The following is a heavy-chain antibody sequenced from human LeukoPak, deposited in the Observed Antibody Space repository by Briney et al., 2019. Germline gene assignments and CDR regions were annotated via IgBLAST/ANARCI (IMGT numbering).Heavy chain of an antibody. Sequence: PGGSLRLSCAASGFTFSSYSMNWARQAPGKGLEWGSSISSSSSYIYYADSVKGRFTISRDNAKNSLYLQMNSLRAEDTAVYYCARHSSGFDYWGQGTLVTVSS. J-gene: IGHJ4*02. CDR1: GFTFSSYS. CDR2: ISSSSSYI. D-gene: IGHD3-22*01. V-gene: IGHV3-21*01. CDR3: ARHSSGFDY.